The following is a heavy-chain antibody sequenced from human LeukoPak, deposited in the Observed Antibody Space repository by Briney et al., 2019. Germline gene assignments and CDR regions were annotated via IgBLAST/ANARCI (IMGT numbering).Heavy chain of an antibody. CDR3: ARSSPARGGLWYFDL. D-gene: IGHD3-16*01. CDR2: IYYSGST. CDR1: GDSVSSGGYY. J-gene: IGHJ2*01. V-gene: IGHV4-31*03. Sequence: SQTLSLTCTVSGDSVSSGGYYWSWIRQHPGKGLEWIGYIYYSGSTYYNPSLKSRVTISVDTSKNQFSLKLSSVTAADTAVYYCARSSPARGGLWYFDLWGRGTLATVSS.